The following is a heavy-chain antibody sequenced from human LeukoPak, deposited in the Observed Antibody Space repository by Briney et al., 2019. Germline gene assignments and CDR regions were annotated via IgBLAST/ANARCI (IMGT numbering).Heavy chain of an antibody. Sequence: SVKVSCKASGGTFSSYAISWVRQAPGQGLEWMGGIIPIFGTANYAQKFQGRVTITADKSTSTAYMELSSLRSEDTAVYYCARESGGVRRAFDIWGQGTMVTVSS. V-gene: IGHV1-69*06. CDR3: ARESGGVRRAFDI. CDR1: GGTFSSYA. D-gene: IGHD4-23*01. J-gene: IGHJ3*02. CDR2: IIPIFGTA.